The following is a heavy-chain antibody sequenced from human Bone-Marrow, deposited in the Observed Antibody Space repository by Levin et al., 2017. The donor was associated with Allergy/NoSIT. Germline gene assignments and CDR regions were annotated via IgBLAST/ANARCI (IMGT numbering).Heavy chain of an antibody. CDR2: IKQDGSEK. CDR3: ARARGFDWLLYQVLGYFDY. CDR1: GFTFSSYW. V-gene: IGHV3-7*01. J-gene: IGHJ4*02. D-gene: IGHD3-9*01. Sequence: GGSLRLSCAASGFTFSSYWMSWVRQAPGKGLEWVANIKQDGSEKYYVDSVKGRFTISRDNAKNSLYLQMNSLRAEDTAVYYCARARGFDWLLYQVLGYFDYWGQGTLVTVSS.